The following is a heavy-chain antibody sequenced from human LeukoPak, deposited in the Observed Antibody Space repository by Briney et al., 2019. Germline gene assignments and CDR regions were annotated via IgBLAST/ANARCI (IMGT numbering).Heavy chain of an antibody. CDR3: AKGDDYGES. J-gene: IGHJ4*02. Sequence: GGSLRLSCAASGFTFSNYAMSWVRQAPGKGLEWVSGISGSGDSTYYADSVKGRFTISRDNSKNTLYLQLNSLRAEDTAQYYCAKGDDYGESWGQGTLVTVSS. V-gene: IGHV3-23*01. CDR2: ISGSGDST. CDR1: GFTFSNYA.